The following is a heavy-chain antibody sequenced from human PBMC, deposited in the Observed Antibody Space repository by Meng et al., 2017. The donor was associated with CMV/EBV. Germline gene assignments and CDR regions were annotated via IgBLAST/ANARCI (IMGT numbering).Heavy chain of an antibody. D-gene: IGHD3-3*01. V-gene: IGHV1-46*01. J-gene: IGHJ6*02. CDR1: GYTFSNYY. CDR3: ARRSVVVPAAPWTYYDFWSGYYTEGYYYYGMDV. CDR2: INPTGGST. Sequence: ASVKVSCKASGYTFSNYYMHWVRQAPGQGLEWMGVINPTGGSTNYAQKFQGRVTMTRDTSTSTVYMELSSLRSEDTAVYYCARRSVVVPAAPWTYYDFWSGYYTEGYYYYGMDVWGQGTTVTVSS.